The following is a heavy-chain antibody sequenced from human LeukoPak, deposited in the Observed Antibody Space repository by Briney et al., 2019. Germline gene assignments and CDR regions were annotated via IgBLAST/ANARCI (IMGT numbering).Heavy chain of an antibody. J-gene: IGHJ6*02. CDR2: ISAYNGNT. V-gene: IGHV1-18*01. D-gene: IGHD2-21*01. Sequence: ASVKVSCKASGYTFTSYGISLVRQAPGQGLEWMGWISAYNGNTNYAQKLQGRVTMTTDTSTSTAYMELRSLRSDDTAVYYCARVHVVLLHYYYYGMDVWGQGTTVTVSS. CDR3: ARVHVVLLHYYYYGMDV. CDR1: GYTFTSYG.